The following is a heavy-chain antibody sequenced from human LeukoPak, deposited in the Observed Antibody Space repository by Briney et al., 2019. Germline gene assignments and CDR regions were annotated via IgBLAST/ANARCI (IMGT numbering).Heavy chain of an antibody. V-gene: IGHV3-74*01. D-gene: IGHD2-2*01. J-gene: IGHJ4*02. CDR2: INSDGSST. CDR3: TRDRPVVCSSTSCYPRFDY. CDR1: GFTFSSYW. Sequence: QTGGSLRPSCAASGFTFSSYWMHWVRPVPGKGLVWVSGINSDGSSTSYADSVKGRFTNSRDNAKNTLDLHMNSVRAEDTAVYFCTRDRPVVCSSTSCYPRFDYWGQGTLVTASS.